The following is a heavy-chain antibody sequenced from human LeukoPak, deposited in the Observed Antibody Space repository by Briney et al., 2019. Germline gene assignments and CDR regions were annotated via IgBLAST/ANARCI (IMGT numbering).Heavy chain of an antibody. CDR1: GFTFSSYA. V-gene: IGHV3-30-3*01. J-gene: IGHJ6*02. Sequence: GGSLRLSCAASGFTFSSYAMHWVRQAPGKGLEWVAAISNDGTNKYYAGSVKGRFTTSRDYSKDTLYLQMNSLRAEDTAVYYCARCAASSWYFYYYGMDVWGQGTTVTVSS. D-gene: IGHD6-13*01. CDR3: ARCAASSWYFYYYGMDV. CDR2: ISNDGTNK.